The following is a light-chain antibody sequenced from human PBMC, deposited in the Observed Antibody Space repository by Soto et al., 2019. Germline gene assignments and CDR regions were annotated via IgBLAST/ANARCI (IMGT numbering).Light chain of an antibody. J-gene: IGLJ2*01. CDR2: EGS. CDR1: SSDVGSYNL. Sequence: QSVLTQPASVSGSPGQSITISCTGTSSDVGSYNLVSWYQQHPGKAPKLMIYEGSKRPSGVSNRFSGSKSGNTASLTISGLQAEDEADYYCCSYAGSSTDVVFGGGTNVTVL. V-gene: IGLV2-23*01. CDR3: CSYAGSSTDVV.